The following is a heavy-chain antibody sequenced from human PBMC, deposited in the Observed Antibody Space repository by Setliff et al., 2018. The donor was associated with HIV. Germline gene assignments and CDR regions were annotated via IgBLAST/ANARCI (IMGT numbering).Heavy chain of an antibody. CDR2: IYYSGST. D-gene: IGHD5-18*01. CDR3: ARRHTAFDP. J-gene: IGHJ5*02. CDR1: GGSISSGGYY. V-gene: IGHV4-39*01. Sequence: PSETLSLTCTVSGGSISSGGYYWSWIRQPPEKGLEWIGSIYYSGSTYYNPSLKSRVTISIDTSRNQFSLKLTSVTAADTAMYYCARRHTAFDPWGQGTLVTVSS.